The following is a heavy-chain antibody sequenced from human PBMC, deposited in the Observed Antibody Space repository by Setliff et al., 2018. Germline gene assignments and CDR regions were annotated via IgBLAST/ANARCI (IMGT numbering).Heavy chain of an antibody. CDR2: IFPKFGTA. CDR1: GGTFDNFA. V-gene: IGHV1-69*13. Sequence: GASVKVSCKASGGTFDNFAITWVRQAPGQGLEWMGRIFPKFGTANYAQKFQDRVAITADESTSTGYMEINGLTSEDTAVYYCARDWRHSGMSWANYFDPWGQGTVVTAPQ. CDR3: ARDWRHSGMSWANYFDP. J-gene: IGHJ5*02. D-gene: IGHD3-10*01.